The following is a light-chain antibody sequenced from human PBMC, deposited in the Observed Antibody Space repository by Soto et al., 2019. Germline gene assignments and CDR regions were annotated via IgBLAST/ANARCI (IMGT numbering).Light chain of an antibody. CDR1: QSVTRY. V-gene: IGKV3-11*01. CDR3: QQYDSSPIT. CDR2: DAS. Sequence: EIVLTQSPATLSLSPGERATLSCRASQSVTRYLAWYQQKPGQAPRLLIYDASTRAAGIPARFSGSGSGTDFTLTISRLEPEDFAVYYCQQYDSSPITFGQGTRLEIK. J-gene: IGKJ5*01.